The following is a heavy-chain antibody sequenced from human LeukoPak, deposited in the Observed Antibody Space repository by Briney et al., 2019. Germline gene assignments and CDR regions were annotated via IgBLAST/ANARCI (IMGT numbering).Heavy chain of an antibody. V-gene: IGHV3-9*01. J-gene: IGHJ5*02. Sequence: SLRLSCAASGFTFDDYAMHWVRQAPGKGLEWVSGISWNSGSIGYADSVKGRFTISRDNAKNSLHLQMNSLRAEDTAVYYCARDQGDWFDPWGQGTLVTVSS. CDR2: ISWNSGSI. CDR3: ARDQGDWFDP. CDR1: GFTFDDYA.